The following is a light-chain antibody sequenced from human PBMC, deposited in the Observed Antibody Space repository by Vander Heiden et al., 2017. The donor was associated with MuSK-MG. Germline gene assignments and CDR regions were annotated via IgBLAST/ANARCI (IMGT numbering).Light chain of an antibody. CDR3: QQYNYWPPST. CDR1: QSVSSN. CDR2: GAS. J-gene: IGKJ2*01. Sequence: EIVMTQSPATLSVSPGERATLSCRASQSVSSNLAWYQQKPGQAPRLLIYGASTRATGIPARFSGSGSGTEFTLTISSLQSEDFAVYYCQQYNYWPPSTFGQGTKLEIK. V-gene: IGKV3-15*01.